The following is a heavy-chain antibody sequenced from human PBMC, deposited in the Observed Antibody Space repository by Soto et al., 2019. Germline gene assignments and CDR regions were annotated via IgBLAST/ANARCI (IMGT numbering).Heavy chain of an antibody. D-gene: IGHD6-13*01. Sequence: GGSLRLSCAASGFTFSSYGMHWVRQAPGKGLEWVAVIRYDGSNKYYADSVKGRFTISRDNSKNTLYLQMNSLRAEDTAVYYCARDEGLTVWYSSREPLAVLDYGMDVWGQGTTVTVSS. J-gene: IGHJ6*02. CDR3: ARDEGLTVWYSSREPLAVLDYGMDV. CDR2: IRYDGSNK. V-gene: IGHV3-33*01. CDR1: GFTFSSYG.